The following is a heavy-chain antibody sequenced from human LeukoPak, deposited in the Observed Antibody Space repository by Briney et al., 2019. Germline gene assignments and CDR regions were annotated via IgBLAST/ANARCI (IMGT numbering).Heavy chain of an antibody. Sequence: GGSLRLSCAASGFTFSSYAMSWVRQAPGKGLEWVSAISGSGGSTYYADSVKGRFTISRDNSKDTLYLQMNSLRAEDTAVYYCAKGRQGTTVTMYYFDYWGQGTLVTVSS. V-gene: IGHV3-23*01. D-gene: IGHD4-17*01. CDR1: GFTFSSYA. CDR3: AKGRQGTTVTMYYFDY. J-gene: IGHJ4*02. CDR2: ISGSGGST.